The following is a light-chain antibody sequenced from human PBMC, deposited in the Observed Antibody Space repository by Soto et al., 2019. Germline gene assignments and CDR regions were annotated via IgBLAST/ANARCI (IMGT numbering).Light chain of an antibody. V-gene: IGKV1-5*01. J-gene: IGKJ2*01. CDR3: QQYNSYSYT. CDR2: DAS. CDR1: QSISSW. Sequence: DIQMTQSASTLSASVGDRVTITCRASQSISSWLAWYQQKPGKAPKLLIYDASSLESGVPSRFSGSGSGTEFTLTITSLQPDDFATYYCQQYNSYSYTFGQGTKLEI.